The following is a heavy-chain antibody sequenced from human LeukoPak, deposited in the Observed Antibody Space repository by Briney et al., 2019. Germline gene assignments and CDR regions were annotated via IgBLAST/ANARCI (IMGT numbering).Heavy chain of an antibody. D-gene: IGHD1-26*01. V-gene: IGHV3-74*01. CDR1: GLTFSSYW. CDR3: ARYSIVGATMVFDY. CDR2: INSDGSST. J-gene: IGHJ4*02. Sequence: PGGSLRLSCAASGLTFSSYWMHWVRQAPGKGLVWVSRINSDGSSTSYADSVKGRFTISRDNAKNTLYLQMNSLRAEDTAVYYCARYSIVGATMVFDYWGQGTLVTVSS.